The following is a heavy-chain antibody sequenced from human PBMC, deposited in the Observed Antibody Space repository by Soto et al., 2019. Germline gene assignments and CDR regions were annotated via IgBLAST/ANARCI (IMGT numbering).Heavy chain of an antibody. D-gene: IGHD3-10*01. CDR1: GFIFSNYA. Sequence: VELLESGGGLVQPGGSLRLSCAASGFIFSNYAMFWVRQAPGKGLDWVSTIYAGGGTTHYAESVKGRFTISRDNSNNRLYLQLNNLKAEDTAVYFCAKDLIRGDGYVDFDYWGQGTLVTVSS. CDR3: AKDLIRGDGYVDFDY. V-gene: IGHV3-23*01. CDR2: IYAGGGTT. J-gene: IGHJ4*02.